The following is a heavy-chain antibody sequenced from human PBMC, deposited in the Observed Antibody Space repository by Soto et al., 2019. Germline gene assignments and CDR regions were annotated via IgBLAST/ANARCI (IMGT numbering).Heavy chain of an antibody. J-gene: IGHJ4*02. CDR3: ARLYSHSSGYYLAYFDY. D-gene: IGHD3-22*01. CDR1: GGSVSRDNYY. CDR2: IYYSGST. Sequence: PSETLSLTCTVSGGSVSRDNYYWSWIRQPPGKGLEWIGYIYYSGSTNYNPSLKSRVTISVDTSRNQFSLKLTSVTAADTAVYYCARLYSHSSGYYLAYFDYWGQGTLVTVSS. V-gene: IGHV4-61*01.